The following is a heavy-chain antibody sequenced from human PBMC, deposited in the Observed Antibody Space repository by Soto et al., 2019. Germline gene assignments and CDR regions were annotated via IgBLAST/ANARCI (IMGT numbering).Heavy chain of an antibody. Sequence: AAMKVSCKAPGYTFTSYDIHRARQASVQRRQWMGWMNPNSGNTGYAQKFQGRVTMTRNTSISTAYMELSSLRSEDTAVYYCACWDFWSPSPYYRMDVWGQGTTVTASS. J-gene: IGHJ6*02. V-gene: IGHV1-8*01. CDR3: ACWDFWSPSPYYRMDV. CDR1: GYTFTSYD. D-gene: IGHD3-3*01. CDR2: MNPNSGNT.